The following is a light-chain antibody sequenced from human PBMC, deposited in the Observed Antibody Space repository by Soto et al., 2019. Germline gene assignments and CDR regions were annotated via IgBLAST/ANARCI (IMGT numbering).Light chain of an antibody. Sequence: QSALTQPPSVSGAPGQRVTISCTGSSSNIGAGYDVHWYQQLPGTAPKLLIYRNTNRPSGVTDRFSGSKSGTSASLAITGLQAEDEADYYCQSCDSSLSGSGVFGTGTKVTVL. CDR3: QSCDSSLSGSGV. CDR2: RNT. V-gene: IGLV1-40*01. CDR1: SSNIGAGYD. J-gene: IGLJ1*01.